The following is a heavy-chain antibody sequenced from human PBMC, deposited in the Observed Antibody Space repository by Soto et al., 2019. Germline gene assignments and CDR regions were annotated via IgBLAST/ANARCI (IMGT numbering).Heavy chain of an antibody. CDR3: VKEGYMRSDWYGQFDY. J-gene: IGHJ4*02. CDR1: GFTFNSYA. D-gene: IGHD6-19*01. V-gene: IGHV3-64D*06. CDR2: ISSYGADT. Sequence: GGSLRLSCSASGFTFNSYAMHWVRQAPGKGLEFVSAISSYGADTYYADSVKGRFAISRDNSKNTLYLQMSSLRAEDTALYYCVKEGYMRSDWYGQFDYWGQGALVTVSS.